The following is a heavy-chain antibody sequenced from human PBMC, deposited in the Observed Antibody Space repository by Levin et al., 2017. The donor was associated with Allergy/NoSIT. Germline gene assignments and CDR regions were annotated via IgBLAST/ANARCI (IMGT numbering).Heavy chain of an antibody. V-gene: IGHV4-31*03. J-gene: IGHJ6*02. CDR3: ARDECAWFGECYGPDV. CDR1: GDSISRGSYY. CDR2: IPHSGSA. Sequence: PSETLSLTCTVSGDSISRGSYYWTWIRQLPGKGLEWIGFIPHSGSASYNPSLRSRLTLSLDTSKNQFSLKLAPVTVADTAVYYCARDECAWFGECYGPDVWGQGTTVIVSS. D-gene: IGHD3-10*01.